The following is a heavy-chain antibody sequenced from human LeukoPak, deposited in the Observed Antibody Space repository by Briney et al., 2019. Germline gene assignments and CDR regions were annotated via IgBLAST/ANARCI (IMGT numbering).Heavy chain of an antibody. CDR3: ARGLPPVMKYYFDY. D-gene: IGHD4-11*01. J-gene: IGHJ4*02. CDR2: MWYDGSKK. V-gene: IGHV3-33*01. CDR1: GCTFNSYG. Sequence: SGGSLRVSCAASGCTFNSYGMHWVRQAPGKGLEWVAVMWYDGSKKYYADSVKGRFTISRDDSKNTLYLQMNSLRAEDTAMYYCARGLPPVMKYYFDYWGQGTLVTVSS.